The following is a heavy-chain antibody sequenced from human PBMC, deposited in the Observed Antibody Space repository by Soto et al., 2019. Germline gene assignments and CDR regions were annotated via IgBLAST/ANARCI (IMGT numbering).Heavy chain of an antibody. V-gene: IGHV3-21*01. CDR3: ARATSDYRPINWFDP. CDR2: ISSSSSYI. CDR1: GFTFSSYS. D-gene: IGHD4-17*01. Sequence: GGSXRLSCAASGFTFSSYSMNWVRQAPGKGLEWVSSISSSSSYIYYADSVKGRFTISRDNAKNSLYLQMNSLRAEDTAVYYCARATSDYRPINWFDPWGEGTLVTVSS. J-gene: IGHJ5*02.